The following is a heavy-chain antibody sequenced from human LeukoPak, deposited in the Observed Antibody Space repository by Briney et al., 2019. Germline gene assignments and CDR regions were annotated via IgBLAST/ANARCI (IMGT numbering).Heavy chain of an antibody. Sequence: PSETLSLTCTVSGYSISSGYYWGWIRQPPGKGLEWIGSIYHSGSTYYNPSLKSRVTISVDTSKNQFSLKLSSVTAADTAVYYCARRRGYGSGSYYNWFDPWGQGTLVTVSS. CDR1: GYSISSGYY. D-gene: IGHD3-10*01. CDR2: IYHSGST. V-gene: IGHV4-38-2*02. J-gene: IGHJ5*02. CDR3: ARRRGYGSGSYYNWFDP.